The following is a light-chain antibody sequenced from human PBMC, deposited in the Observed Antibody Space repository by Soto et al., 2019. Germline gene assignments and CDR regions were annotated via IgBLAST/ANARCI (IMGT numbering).Light chain of an antibody. CDR3: QQYNDWPLT. CDR1: QSVSSN. CDR2: GAS. V-gene: IGKV3-15*01. J-gene: IGKJ1*01. Sequence: EIVMTQSPGTLSVSPGERAILSCRASQSVSSNLAWYQQKPGQAPRLLIYGASTRATGIPARFSGSRYGTEFTLTISSLQSEDFAVYYCQQYNDWPLTFGQGTNVEIK.